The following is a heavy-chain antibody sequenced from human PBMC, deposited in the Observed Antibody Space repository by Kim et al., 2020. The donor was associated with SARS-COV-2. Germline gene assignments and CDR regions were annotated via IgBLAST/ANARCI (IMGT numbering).Heavy chain of an antibody. J-gene: IGHJ4*02. CDR2: IYYSGTT. D-gene: IGHD2-2*01. CDR3: ARSTYCRSTNCYGYFEH. V-gene: IGHV4-28*01. Sequence: SETLSLTCAVSGSSISSSNWWGWIRQPPGKGLQWIGYIYYSGTTYYNPSLENRVTMSVDTSKNQFSLNLRSVTAVDTAVYYCARSTYCRSTNCYGYFEHWGQGPHVTVSS. CDR1: GSSISSSNW.